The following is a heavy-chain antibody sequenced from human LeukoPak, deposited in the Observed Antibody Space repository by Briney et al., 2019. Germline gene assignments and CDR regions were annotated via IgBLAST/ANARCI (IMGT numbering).Heavy chain of an antibody. CDR3: AREGWIQFSDFDY. V-gene: IGHV3-48*03. CDR1: GFTFSSYE. Sequence: PGGSLRLSCAASGFTFSSYEMNWVRQAPGKGLEWVSYISSSGSTIYYADSVKGRFTISRDNAKNSLYLQMNSLRAEDTAVYYCAREGWIQFSDFDYWGQGTLVTVSS. J-gene: IGHJ4*02. D-gene: IGHD5-18*01. CDR2: ISSSGSTI.